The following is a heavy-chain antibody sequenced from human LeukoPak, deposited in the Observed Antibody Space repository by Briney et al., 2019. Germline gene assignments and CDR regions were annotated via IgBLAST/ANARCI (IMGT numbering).Heavy chain of an antibody. V-gene: IGHV3-30*02. D-gene: IGHD6-6*01. CDR3: AKDLLDSSSPQGVDY. J-gene: IGHJ4*02. CDR2: IRYDGSNK. Sequence: GGSLRLSCAASGFTFSSYGMHWVRQAPGKGLECVAFIRYDGSNKYYADSVKGRFTISRDNSKNTLYLQMNSLRAEDTAVYYCAKDLLDSSSPQGVDYWGQGTLVTVSS. CDR1: GFTFSSYG.